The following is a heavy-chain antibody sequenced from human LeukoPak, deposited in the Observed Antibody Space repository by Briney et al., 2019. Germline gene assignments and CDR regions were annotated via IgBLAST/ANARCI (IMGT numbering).Heavy chain of an antibody. J-gene: IGHJ3*02. V-gene: IGHV5-51*01. CDR1: GYMFRSYW. CDR3: ASGNSGSYYSLAFDI. CDR2: IYPGDSNT. Sequence: KSGESLKISCKSSGYMFRSYWIGWVRQMPGKGLEWMGIIYPGDSNTRYSPSFQGQVTISADKSISTAYLQWSSLKASDTAMYYCASGNSGSYYSLAFDIWGQGTMVTVSS. D-gene: IGHD1-26*01.